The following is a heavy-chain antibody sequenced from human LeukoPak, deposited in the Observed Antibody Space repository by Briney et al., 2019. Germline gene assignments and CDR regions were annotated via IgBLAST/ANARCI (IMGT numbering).Heavy chain of an antibody. D-gene: IGHD5-12*01. V-gene: IGHV3-30*18. CDR2: ISYDGSNK. CDR1: GFTFSSYG. J-gene: IGHJ4*02. Sequence: GGPLRLSCAASGFTFSSYGMHWVRQAPGKGLEWVAVISYDGSNKYYADSVKGRFTISRDNSKNTLYLQMNSLRAEDTAVYYCAKSVVATRYLVDYWGQGTLVTVSS. CDR3: AKSVVATRYLVDY.